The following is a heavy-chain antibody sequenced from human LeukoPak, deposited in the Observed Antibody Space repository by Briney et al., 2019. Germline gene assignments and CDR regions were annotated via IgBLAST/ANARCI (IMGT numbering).Heavy chain of an antibody. D-gene: IGHD4-11*01. V-gene: IGHV4-34*01. CDR2: INHSGST. J-gene: IGHJ4*02. CDR3: ARGFAVYGNQY. Sequence: SDTLSLTCAVYGGSFSGYYWSWIRQPPGKGLEWIGEINHSGSTNYNPSLKSRVTISVDTSKSPFSLELSSVTAADTAVYYCARGFAVYGNQYWGQGTLVTVSS. CDR1: GGSFSGYY.